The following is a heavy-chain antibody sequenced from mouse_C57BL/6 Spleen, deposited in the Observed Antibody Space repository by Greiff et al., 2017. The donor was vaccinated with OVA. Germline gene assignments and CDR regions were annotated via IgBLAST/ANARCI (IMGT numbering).Heavy chain of an antibody. CDR1: GYTFTSYW. Sequence: QVQLQQPGAELVKPGASVKLSCKASGYTFTSYWMHWVKQRPGQGLEWIGMIHPNSGSTNYNEKFKSKATLTVDKSSSTAYMQLSSLTSEDSAVYDSARGGDYHWYVDVWGTGTTVTVSS. V-gene: IGHV1-64*01. J-gene: IGHJ1*03. CDR2: IHPNSGST. D-gene: IGHD2-4*01. CDR3: ARGGDYHWYVDV.